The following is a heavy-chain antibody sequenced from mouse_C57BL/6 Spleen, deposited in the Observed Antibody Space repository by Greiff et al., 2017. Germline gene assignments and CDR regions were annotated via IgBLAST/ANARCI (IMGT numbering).Heavy chain of an antibody. CDR2: ILPGSGST. J-gene: IGHJ3*01. CDR3: VCPLVTTVVAPFGD. Sequence: QVQLKESGAELMKPGASVTLSCKATGYTFTGYWIEWVKQRPGHGLEWIGEILPGSGSTNYNEKIKGKATFTADTSSNTAYMQLSSLTTEDSAIYYCVCPLVTTVVAPFGDWGQGTLVTVSA. CDR1: GYTFTGYW. D-gene: IGHD1-1*01. V-gene: IGHV1-9*01.